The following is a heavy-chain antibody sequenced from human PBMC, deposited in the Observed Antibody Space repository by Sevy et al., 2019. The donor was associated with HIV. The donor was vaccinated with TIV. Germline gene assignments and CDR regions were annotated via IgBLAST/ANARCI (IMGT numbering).Heavy chain of an antibody. J-gene: IGHJ4*02. CDR3: XXXXXXXXXXXFYPFDY. CDR1: GYNFANYW. D-gene: IGHD3-16*02. CDR2: IYPSESYS. Sequence: GESLKISCEGSGYNFANYWIGWVRQMPGKGLEWMGIIYPSESYSIYSPSFQGQVTISADKSISTAYLQWSSLEASDXXXXXXXXXXXXXXXXXFYPFDYWGQGTLVTVSS. V-gene: IGHV5-51*01.